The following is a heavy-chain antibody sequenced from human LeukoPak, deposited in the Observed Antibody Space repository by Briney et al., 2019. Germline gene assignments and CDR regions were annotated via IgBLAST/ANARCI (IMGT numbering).Heavy chain of an antibody. Sequence: GASVVVSCKASGYTFTSYGISWVRQAPGQGLEWMGWISAYNGNTNYAQKLQGRVTMTTDTSTSTAYMELRSLRSDDTAVYYCARGATYYYDSSGYYLGYWGQGTLVTVS. V-gene: IGHV1-18*01. D-gene: IGHD3-22*01. CDR3: ARGATYYYDSSGYYLGY. CDR1: GYTFTSYG. CDR2: ISAYNGNT. J-gene: IGHJ4*02.